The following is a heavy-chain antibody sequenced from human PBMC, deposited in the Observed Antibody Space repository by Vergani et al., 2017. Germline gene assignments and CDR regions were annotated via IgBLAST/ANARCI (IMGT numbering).Heavy chain of an antibody. D-gene: IGHD3-10*01. CDR1: GFTFSSYA. J-gene: IGHJ4*02. CDR2: ISGSGGST. Sequence: EVQLLESGGGLVQPGGSLRLSCAASGFTFSSYAMSWVRQAPGKGLEWVSAISGSGGSTYYEDSVKGRFTISRDNSKNTLYLQMNSLRAEDTAVYYWAKGVRGVIITGDYWGQGTLVTVSS. V-gene: IGHV3-23*01. CDR3: AKGVRGVIITGDY.